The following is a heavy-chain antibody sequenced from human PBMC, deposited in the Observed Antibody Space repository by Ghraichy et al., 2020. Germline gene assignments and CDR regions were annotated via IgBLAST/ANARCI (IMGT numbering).Heavy chain of an antibody. Sequence: SVKVSCKASGGTFSSHAINWVRQAPGQGLEWMGGIIPIFGTVNYAQNFQGRVTISADASTSTAYMEVSSLRSEDTALYYCARDMIHMSAPRFDGWTYALDIWGQGTMVIVSS. D-gene: IGHD3-16*01. V-gene: IGHV1-69*13. CDR3: ARDMIHMSAPRFDGWTYALDI. CDR1: GGTFSSHA. CDR2: IIPIFGTV. J-gene: IGHJ3*02.